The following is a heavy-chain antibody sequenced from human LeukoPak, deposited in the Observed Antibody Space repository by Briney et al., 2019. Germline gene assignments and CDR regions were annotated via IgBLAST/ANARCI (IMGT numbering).Heavy chain of an antibody. CDR3: ARDGSVVVAASWFDP. V-gene: IGHV1-69*04. CDR1: GGTFSSYT. D-gene: IGHD2-15*01. CDR2: IIPILGIA. J-gene: IGHJ5*02. Sequence: GASVKVSCKASGGTFSSYTISWVRQAPGQGLEWMGRIIPILGIANYAQKFQGRVTITADKSTSPAYMELSSLRSEDTAVYYCARDGSVVVAASWFDPWGQGTLVTVSS.